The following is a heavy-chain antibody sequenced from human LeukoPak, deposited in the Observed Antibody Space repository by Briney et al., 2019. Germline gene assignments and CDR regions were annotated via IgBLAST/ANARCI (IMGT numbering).Heavy chain of an antibody. Sequence: ASVTVSCKASGYSFTNYDINWVRQATGHGLEWMGWMNPNSGSVDYAQKFQGRVTMTRNASISVAYMELSSLTSEDAAVYYCTRGASDHWGENYFDYWGQGSLVTVSS. CDR3: TRGASDHWGENYFDY. CDR2: MNPNSGSV. V-gene: IGHV1-8*01. CDR1: GYSFTNYD. D-gene: IGHD7-27*01. J-gene: IGHJ4*02.